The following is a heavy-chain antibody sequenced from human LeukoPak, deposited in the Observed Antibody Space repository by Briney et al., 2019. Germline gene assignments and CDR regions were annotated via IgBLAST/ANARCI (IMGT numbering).Heavy chain of an antibody. D-gene: IGHD2-8*01. CDR2: IIPIFGTA. Sequence: SVKVSCKVSGGTFSSYAISWVRQAPGQGLEWMGGIIPIFGTANYAQKFQGRVTITADESTSTAYMELSSLRSEDTAVYYCARDRDRYCTNGVCNLDYWGQGTLVTVSS. J-gene: IGHJ4*02. CDR3: ARDRDRYCTNGVCNLDY. CDR1: GGTFSSYA. V-gene: IGHV1-69*13.